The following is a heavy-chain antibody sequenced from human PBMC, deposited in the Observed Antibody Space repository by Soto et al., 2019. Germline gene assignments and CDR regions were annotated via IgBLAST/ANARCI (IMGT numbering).Heavy chain of an antibody. CDR1: GGTFSSYA. V-gene: IGHV1-69*01. CDR3: ARARSEDGAGYYSAGSG. J-gene: IGHJ4*02. D-gene: IGHD3-22*01. Sequence: QVQLVQSGAEVKKPGSSVKVSCKASGGTFSSYAISWVRQAPGQGLEWMGGIIPIFGTANYAQKLQGRVTITEDESTTTVYERLSGLRSGDTAVYSCARARSEDGAGYYSAGSGGGQGTPVVVSS. CDR2: IIPIFGTA.